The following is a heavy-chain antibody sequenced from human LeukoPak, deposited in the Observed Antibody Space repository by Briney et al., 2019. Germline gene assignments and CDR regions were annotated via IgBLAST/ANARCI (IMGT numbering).Heavy chain of an antibody. Sequence: SETLSLTCAVYGGSFSGYYWSWIRQPPGKGLECIGEINHSGSTNYNPSLKSRVTISVDTSKNQFSLKLNSVTAVDTAVYYCARHMYYYDSSGYGYDYWGQGTLVTVSS. CDR3: ARHMYYYDSSGYGYDY. CDR2: INHSGST. V-gene: IGHV4-34*01. J-gene: IGHJ4*02. CDR1: GGSFSGYY. D-gene: IGHD3-22*01.